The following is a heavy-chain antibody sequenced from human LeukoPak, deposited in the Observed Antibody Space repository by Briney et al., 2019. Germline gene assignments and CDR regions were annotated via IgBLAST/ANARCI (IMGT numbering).Heavy chain of an antibody. D-gene: IGHD3-3*01. J-gene: IGHJ5*02. CDR1: GGSISSYY. Sequence: PSETLSLTCTVSGGSISSYYWSWIRQPPGKGLELIGYIYYSGSTNYNPSLKSRVTISVDTSKNQFSLKLSSVTAADTAVYYCPRVDGGFWSGYYNQNWFDPWGQGTLVTVSS. CDR3: PRVDGGFWSGYYNQNWFDP. V-gene: IGHV4-59*01. CDR2: IYYSGST.